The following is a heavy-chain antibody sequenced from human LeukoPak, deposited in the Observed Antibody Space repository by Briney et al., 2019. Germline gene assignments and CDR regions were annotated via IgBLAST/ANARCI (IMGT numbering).Heavy chain of an antibody. D-gene: IGHD3-16*01. V-gene: IGHV1-69*13. CDR1: GGTFSSYA. J-gene: IGHJ3*02. CDR2: IIPIFGTA. CDR3: AAVPEGVPDAFDI. Sequence: VKVSCKASGGTFSSYAISWVRQAPGQGLEWMGGIIPIFGTANYAQKFQGRVTITTDESTSTAYMELSSLRSEDTAVYYCAAVPEGVPDAFDIWGQGTMVTVSS.